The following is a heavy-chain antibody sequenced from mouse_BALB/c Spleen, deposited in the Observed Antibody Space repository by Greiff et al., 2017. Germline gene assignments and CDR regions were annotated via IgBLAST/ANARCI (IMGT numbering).Heavy chain of an antibody. J-gene: IGHJ3*01. CDR3: ARKSTPYGNFWFAY. V-gene: IGHV1-18*01. CDR1: GYTFTDYN. CDR2: INPNNGGT. Sequence: VQLQQSGPELVKPGASVKIPCKASGYTFTDYNMDWVKQSHGKSLEWIGDINPNNGGTIYNQKFKGKATLTVDKSSSTAYMELRSLTSEDTAVYYCARKSTPYGNFWFAYWGQGTLVTVSA. D-gene: IGHD2-1*01.